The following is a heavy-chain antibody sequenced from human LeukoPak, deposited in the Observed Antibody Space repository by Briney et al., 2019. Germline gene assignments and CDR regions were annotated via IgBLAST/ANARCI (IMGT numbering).Heavy chain of an antibody. J-gene: IGHJ5*02. CDR2: IYYSGST. CDR1: GGSISSYY. CDR3: ARDYWVAAAGTTVWFDP. V-gene: IGHV4-59*01. D-gene: IGHD6-13*01. Sequence: SETLSLTCTVSGGSISSYYWSWIRQPPGKGLEWIGCIYYSGSTNYNPSLKSRVTISVDTSKNQFSLKLSSVTAADTAVYYCARDYWVAAAGTTVWFDPWGQGTLVTVSS.